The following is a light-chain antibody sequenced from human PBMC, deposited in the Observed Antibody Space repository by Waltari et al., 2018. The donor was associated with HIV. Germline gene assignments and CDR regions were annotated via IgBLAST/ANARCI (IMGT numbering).Light chain of an antibody. Sequence: QSVLTQPPSASGTPGPRVTISCSGSSSNIGSTTVNWYQQLPGTAPKLLIYSNNRRPSGVPDRFSGSKSGTSASLAISGLQSEDEADYYCAAWDDSLNGLVVFGGGTKLTVL. CDR3: AAWDDSLNGLVV. V-gene: IGLV1-44*01. CDR1: SSNIGSTT. J-gene: IGLJ2*01. CDR2: SNN.